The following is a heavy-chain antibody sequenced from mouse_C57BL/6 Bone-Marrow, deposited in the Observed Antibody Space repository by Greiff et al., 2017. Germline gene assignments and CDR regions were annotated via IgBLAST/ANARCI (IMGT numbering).Heavy chain of an antibody. CDR3: ARRTPIYYYGSSYENAMDY. Sequence: QVQLKESGAELAKPGASVKLSCKASGYTFTSYWMHWVKQRPGQGLEWIGYINPSSGYTKYNQKFKDKATLTEDKSSSTAYMQLSSLTYEDSAVYYCARRTPIYYYGSSYENAMDYWGQGTSVTVSS. CDR1: GYTFTSYW. CDR2: INPSSGYT. D-gene: IGHD1-1*01. J-gene: IGHJ4*01. V-gene: IGHV1-7*01.